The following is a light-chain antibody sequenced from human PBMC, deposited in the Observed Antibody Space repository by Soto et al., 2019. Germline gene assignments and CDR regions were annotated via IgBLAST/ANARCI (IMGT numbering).Light chain of an antibody. V-gene: IGKV1-33*01. Sequence: DIEMTQSPPSLAVSVGDRVPSTYQASQDISNHLNWYQQKPGRAPILLIYGASNLETGVPSSFSGSGSGSQVTVTISSLQPEESATYCCQQFDHLPPVFSGGEKVEIK. CDR1: QDISNH. J-gene: IGKJ4*01. CDR2: GAS. CDR3: QQFDHLPPV.